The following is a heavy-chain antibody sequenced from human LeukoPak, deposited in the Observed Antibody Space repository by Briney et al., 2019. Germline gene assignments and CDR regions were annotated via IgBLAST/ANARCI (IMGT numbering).Heavy chain of an antibody. J-gene: IGHJ6*02. Sequence: GGSLRLSCATSGFTFNKYGMIWVRRAPGKGLEWSAVISYDGSDGYYEDSVKGRFTISRDNSKNTLYLQMNSLRVEDTAVYYCAKSRLRFLEYLSYGMDVWGQGTTVTVSS. CDR2: ISYDGSDG. V-gene: IGHV3-30*18. CDR3: AKSRLRFLEYLSYGMDV. D-gene: IGHD3-3*01. CDR1: GFTFNKYG.